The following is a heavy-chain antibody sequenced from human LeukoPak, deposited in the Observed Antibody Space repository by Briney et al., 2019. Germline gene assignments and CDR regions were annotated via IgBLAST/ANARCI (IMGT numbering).Heavy chain of an antibody. Sequence: SETLSLTCTVSGGSISSYYWSWIRQPPGKGLEWIGYIYYSGSTNYNPSLKSRVTISVDTSKNQLSLKLSSVTAADTAVYYCARFVVVAGYYYYYYMDVWGKGTTVTISS. J-gene: IGHJ6*03. CDR1: GGSISSYY. CDR3: ARFVVVAGYYYYYYMDV. D-gene: IGHD2-15*01. CDR2: IYYSGST. V-gene: IGHV4-59*01.